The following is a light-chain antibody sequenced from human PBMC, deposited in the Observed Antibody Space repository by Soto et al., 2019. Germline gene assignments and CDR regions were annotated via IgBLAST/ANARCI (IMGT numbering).Light chain of an antibody. CDR2: VGTGGIVG. CDR1: SGYSNYK. CDR3: GAVHCSGSNYV. V-gene: IGLV9-49*01. J-gene: IGLJ1*01. Sequence: QSVLTQPPSASASLGASVTLTCTLSSGYSNYKVDWYQQRPGKGPRFVMRVGTGGIVGSKGDGIPDRFSVLGSGLNRYLTIKNIQEEDESDYHCGAVHCSGSNYVFGTGTKLTVL.